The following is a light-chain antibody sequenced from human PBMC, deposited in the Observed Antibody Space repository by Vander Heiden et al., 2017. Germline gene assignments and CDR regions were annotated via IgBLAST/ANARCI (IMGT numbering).Light chain of an antibody. J-gene: IGLJ3*02. CDR3: QAWDSSTAV. Sequence: SSELTQPPSLSVSPGPTARLTCSAAPFGYKYACWYQQQPGQSPVLVIYQDSKRPSGIPERFSGSNSGNTATLTISGTQAMDEADYYCQAWDSSTAVFGGGTKLTVL. CDR2: QDS. V-gene: IGLV3-1*01. CDR1: PFGYKY.